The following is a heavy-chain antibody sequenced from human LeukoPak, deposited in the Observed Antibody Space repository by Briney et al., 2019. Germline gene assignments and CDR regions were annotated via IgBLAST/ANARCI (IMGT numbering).Heavy chain of an antibody. CDR3: ARDSRYSSSGYFDY. CDR2: IYSGGST. CDR1: GFTFSSYA. Sequence: GGSLRLSCAASGFTFSSYAMSWVRQAPGKGLEWVSVIYSGGSTYYADSVKGRFTISRHNSKNTLYLQMNSLRAEVTAVYYCARDSRYSSSGYFDYWGQGTLVTVSS. D-gene: IGHD6-13*01. V-gene: IGHV3-53*04. J-gene: IGHJ4*02.